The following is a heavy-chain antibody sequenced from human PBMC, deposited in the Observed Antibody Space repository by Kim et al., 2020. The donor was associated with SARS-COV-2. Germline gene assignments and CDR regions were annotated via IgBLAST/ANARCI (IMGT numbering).Heavy chain of an antibody. V-gene: IGHV4-31*03. CDR2: IYHSGST. CDR1: GGSISSGDYY. CDR3: ARASIAVAGFSHDI. Sequence: SETLSLTCTVSGGSISSGDYYWTWIRQFPGKGLEWIGYIYHSGSTYYNPSLKSRLTISVDTSKNQFSLRLSSVTAADTAVYYCARASIAVAGFSHDIWG. J-gene: IGHJ6*02. D-gene: IGHD6-19*01.